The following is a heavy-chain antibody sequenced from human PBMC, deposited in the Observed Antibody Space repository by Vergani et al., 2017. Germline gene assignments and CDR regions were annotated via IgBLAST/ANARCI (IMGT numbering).Heavy chain of an antibody. Sequence: QVQLVESGGGLVKPGGSLRLSCAASGFSFSDHYMTWIRQAPGKGLEWVSYISNSGNTIEYADSVKGRFSISRDNAKSSLFLQMDSLRADDTAVYYCARDHRDYNNYPGTFDIWGQGSMVTVSS. J-gene: IGHJ3*02. D-gene: IGHD5-24*01. CDR3: ARDHRDYNNYPGTFDI. CDR1: GFSFSDHY. CDR2: ISNSGNTI. V-gene: IGHV3-11*01.